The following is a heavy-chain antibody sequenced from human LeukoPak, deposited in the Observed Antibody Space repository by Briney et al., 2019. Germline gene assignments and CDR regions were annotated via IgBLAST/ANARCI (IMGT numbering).Heavy chain of an antibody. D-gene: IGHD6-13*01. V-gene: IGHV1-2*02. CDR2: INPRNGAT. CDR3: ATTYSSSWSSSDY. CDR1: GYTFTNFY. J-gene: IGHJ4*02. Sequence: ASVTVSCKASGYTFTNFYIHWVRQAPGQGPDWMGYINPRNGATSYSQKFQGRLTFTRDSSISTAYMELSRLRSDDTAVYYCATTYSSSWSSSDYWGQGTLVTVSS.